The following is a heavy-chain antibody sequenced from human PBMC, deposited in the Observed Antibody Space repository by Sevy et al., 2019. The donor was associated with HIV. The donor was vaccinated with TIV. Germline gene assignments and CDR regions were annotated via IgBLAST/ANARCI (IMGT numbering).Heavy chain of an antibody. CDR2: IYFSGST. J-gene: IGHJ4*02. V-gene: IGHV4-39*01. CDR3: ARHGGLVGRGFDF. CDR1: GGSIGRNSYD. Sequence: SETLSLTCTVSGGSIGRNSYDWGWIRQSPGKGLEWIGSIYFSGSTNYATSLKSRVSISVDSPKNQVSLKMRSVTATDTAVYYCARHGGLVGRGFDFWGQGTLVTVSS. D-gene: IGHD2-21*01.